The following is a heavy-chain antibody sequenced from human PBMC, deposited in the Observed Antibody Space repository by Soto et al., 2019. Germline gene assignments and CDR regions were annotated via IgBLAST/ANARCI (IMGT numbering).Heavy chain of an antibody. CDR3: AKARGSSWLSFDY. CDR1: GFTFSSYA. J-gene: IGHJ4*02. CDR2: ISGSGGST. V-gene: IGHV3-23*01. Sequence: PGGSLRLSCAASGFTFSSYAMSWVRQAPGKGLEWVSAISGSGGSTYYADSVKGRFTISRGNSKNTLYLQMNSLRAEDTAVYYCAKARGSSWLSFDYWGQGTLVTVSS. D-gene: IGHD6-13*01.